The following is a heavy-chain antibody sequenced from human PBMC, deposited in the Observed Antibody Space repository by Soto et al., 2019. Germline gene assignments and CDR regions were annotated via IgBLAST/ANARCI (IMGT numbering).Heavy chain of an antibody. Sequence: ASVKVSCKASGYTFTSYAMHWVRQAPGQWLEWMGWINAGNGNAKYSQKFQGRVTITRDTSASTAYMELSSLRSEDTAVYYCARGGGVWFGELLYKNYYYMDVWGKGTTVTVSS. CDR1: GYTFTSYA. J-gene: IGHJ6*03. CDR3: ARGGGVWFGELLYKNYYYMDV. CDR2: INAGNGNA. V-gene: IGHV1-3*01. D-gene: IGHD3-10*01.